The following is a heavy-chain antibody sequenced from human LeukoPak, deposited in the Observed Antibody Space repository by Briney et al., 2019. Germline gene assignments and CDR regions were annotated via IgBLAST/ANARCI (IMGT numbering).Heavy chain of an antibody. D-gene: IGHD6-19*01. Sequence: SVKVSCKASGGTFSSYAISWVRQAPGQGLEWMGRIIPILGIANYAQKFQGRVTITADKSTSTAYMELSSLRSEDTAVYYCASYSRGHSPHDAFDIWGQGTMVTVSS. J-gene: IGHJ3*02. CDR3: ASYSRGHSPHDAFDI. V-gene: IGHV1-69*04. CDR2: IIPILGIA. CDR1: GGTFSSYA.